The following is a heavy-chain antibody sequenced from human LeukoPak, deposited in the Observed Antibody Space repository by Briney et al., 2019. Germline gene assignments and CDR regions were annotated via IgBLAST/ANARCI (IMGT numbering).Heavy chain of an antibody. V-gene: IGHV3-23*01. CDR2: ISSSGGST. CDR3: AKGILGATPPYYFDY. Sequence: PGGSLRLSCAASGFTFSSYAMSWVRQAPGKGLEWVSAISSSGGSTYYADSVKGRFTISRDNSKNTLYLQMNSLRAEDTAVYYCAKGILGATPPYYFDYWGQGTLVTVSS. J-gene: IGHJ4*02. D-gene: IGHD1-26*01. CDR1: GFTFSSYA.